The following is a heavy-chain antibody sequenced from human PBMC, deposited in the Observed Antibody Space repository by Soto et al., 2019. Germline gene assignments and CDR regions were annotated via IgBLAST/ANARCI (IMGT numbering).Heavy chain of an antibody. D-gene: IGHD2-2*01. CDR3: ARGEVLPAASLDY. Sequence: TSETLSLTCTVSGGSISSGGYYWGWIRQRPGKGLEWIGDIHYSGSTFYNPSLKSRVTISVDTSENQFSLKLSSMTAADTAVYYCARGEVLPAASLDYWGQGTLVTVSS. V-gene: IGHV4-31*03. CDR1: GGSISSGGYY. J-gene: IGHJ4*02. CDR2: IHYSGST.